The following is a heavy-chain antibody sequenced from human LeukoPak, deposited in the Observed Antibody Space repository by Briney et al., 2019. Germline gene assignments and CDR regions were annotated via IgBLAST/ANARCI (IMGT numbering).Heavy chain of an antibody. V-gene: IGHV1-18*01. Sequence: GASVKVSCKASGYTFSSYDISWVRQAPGQGLEWMGWISAYNGNTNYAQKLQGRVTMTTDTSTSTAYMELRSLRSDDTAVYYCARVAPDLPNYYGSGSYQLWGQGTLVTVSS. D-gene: IGHD3-10*01. CDR3: ARVAPDLPNYYGSGSYQL. J-gene: IGHJ4*02. CDR2: ISAYNGNT. CDR1: GYTFSSYD.